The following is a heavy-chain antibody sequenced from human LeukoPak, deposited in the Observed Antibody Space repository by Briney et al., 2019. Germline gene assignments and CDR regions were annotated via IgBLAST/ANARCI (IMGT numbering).Heavy chain of an antibody. CDR2: ISSSSSTI. J-gene: IGHJ4*02. CDR1: GFTFSSYW. D-gene: IGHD2-2*01. CDR3: ARDAPPRYCSSTSCWGGFDY. Sequence: GGSLRLSCAASGFTFSSYWMTWVRQAPGKGLEWVSYISSSSSTIYYADSVKGRFTISRDNAKNSLYLQMNSLRAEDMVVYYCARDAPPRYCSSTSCWGGFDYWGQGTLVTVSS. V-gene: IGHV3-48*01.